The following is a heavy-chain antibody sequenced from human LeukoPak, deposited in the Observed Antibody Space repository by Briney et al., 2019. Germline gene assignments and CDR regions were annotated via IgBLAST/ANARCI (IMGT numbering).Heavy chain of an antibody. V-gene: IGHV4-59*01. D-gene: IGHD6-13*01. Sequence: SETLSLTRTVSGGSLSSYYWSWIRQPPGKGLEWIGYIYYSGSTNYNPSLKSRVTISVDTSKNQFSLKLSSVTAADTAVYYCARDLLGLAAAGTSDAFDIWGQGTMVTVSS. CDR3: ARDLLGLAAAGTSDAFDI. J-gene: IGHJ3*02. CDR2: IYYSGST. CDR1: GGSLSSYY.